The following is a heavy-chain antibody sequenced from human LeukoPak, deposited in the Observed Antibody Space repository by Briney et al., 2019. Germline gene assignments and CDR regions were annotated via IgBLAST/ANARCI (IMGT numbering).Heavy chain of an antibody. D-gene: IGHD6-19*01. Sequence: SETLSLTCAVYGGSFSGYYWSWIRQPPGKGLEWIGEINHSGSTNYNPSPKSRVTISVDTSKNQFSLKLSSVTAADTAVYYCARWGWVDAFDIWGQGTMVTVSS. CDR3: ARWGWVDAFDI. J-gene: IGHJ3*02. CDR1: GGSFSGYY. V-gene: IGHV4-34*01. CDR2: INHSGST.